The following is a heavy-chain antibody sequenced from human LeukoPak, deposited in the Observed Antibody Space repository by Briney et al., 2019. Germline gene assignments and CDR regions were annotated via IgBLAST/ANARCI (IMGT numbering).Heavy chain of an antibody. CDR3: ARGAYDSSGYYIYYFDY. V-gene: IGHV4-59*01. J-gene: IGHJ4*02. CDR1: GGSISSYY. D-gene: IGHD3-22*01. Sequence: LSATLSLTCTVSGGSISSYYWSWIRQPPGKGLEWIGYIYYSGNTNYNPSLKSRVTMSVDTSKNQLSLKLSSVTAAGTAVYYCARGAYDSSGYYIYYFDYWGQGTLVTVSS. CDR2: IYYSGNT.